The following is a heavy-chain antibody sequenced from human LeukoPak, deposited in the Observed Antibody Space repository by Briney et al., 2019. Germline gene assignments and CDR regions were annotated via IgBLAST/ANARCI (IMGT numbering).Heavy chain of an antibody. J-gene: IGHJ4*02. CDR1: GGSIISSSYY. CDR2: IYYSGST. CDR3: ASWGGWLRAIDY. Sequence: SETLSVTCTVSGGSIISSSYYWGWIRRPPGKGLEWIGSIYYSGSTYYNPSLKSRVTISVDTSKNQFSLKLSSVTAADTAVYYCASWGGWLRAIDYWGQGTLVTVSS. D-gene: IGHD5-12*01. V-gene: IGHV4-39*07.